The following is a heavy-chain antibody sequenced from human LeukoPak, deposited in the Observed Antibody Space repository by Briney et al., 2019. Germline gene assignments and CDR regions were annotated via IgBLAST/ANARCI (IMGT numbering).Heavy chain of an antibody. CDR3: ARWASAGMSAFDI. CDR1: GGSISSSNW. J-gene: IGHJ3*02. CDR2: IYHSGST. V-gene: IGHV4-4*02. Sequence: SGTLSLTCAVSGGSISSSNWWSWVRQPPGKGLEWIGEIYHSGSTNYNPSLKSRVTISVDTSKNQFSLKLSSVTAANTAVYYCARWASAGMSAFDIWGQGTMVTVSS. D-gene: IGHD6-13*01.